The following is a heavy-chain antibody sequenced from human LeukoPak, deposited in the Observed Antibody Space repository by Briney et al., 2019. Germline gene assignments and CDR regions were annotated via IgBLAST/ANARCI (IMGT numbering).Heavy chain of an antibody. J-gene: IGHJ4*02. CDR1: GFTFSSYA. CDR3: ARAAGDKAANARFDY. CDR2: ISYDGSNK. V-gene: IGHV3-30-3*01. Sequence: PGRSLRLSCAASGFTFSSYAMHWVRQAPGKGLEWVAVISYDGSNKYYADSVKGRFTISRDNSKNTLYLQMNSLRAEDTAVYYCARAAGDKAANARFDYWGQGTLVTVSS. D-gene: IGHD4-23*01.